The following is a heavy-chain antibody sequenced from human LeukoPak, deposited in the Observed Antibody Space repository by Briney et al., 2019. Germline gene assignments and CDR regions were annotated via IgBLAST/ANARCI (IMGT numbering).Heavy chain of an antibody. V-gene: IGHV4-39*07. CDR2: IYYSGST. CDR1: GGSISSSSYY. Sequence: PSETLSLTCTVSGGSISSSSYYWGWIRQPPGKGLEWIGSIYYSGSTYYNPSLKSRVTISVDTSKNQFSLKLSSVTAADTAVYYCARMSTRYGGYSYGHFDYWGQGTLVTVSS. J-gene: IGHJ4*02. D-gene: IGHD5-18*01. CDR3: ARMSTRYGGYSYGHFDY.